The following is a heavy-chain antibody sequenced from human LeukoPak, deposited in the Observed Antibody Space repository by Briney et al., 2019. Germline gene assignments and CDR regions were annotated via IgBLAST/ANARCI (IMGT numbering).Heavy chain of an antibody. V-gene: IGHV4-59*01. D-gene: IGHD1-26*01. J-gene: IGHJ3*02. Sequence: SETLSLTCTVSGGSISSYYWSWIRQPPGKGLEWIGYIYYSGSTNYNPSLKSRVTISVDTSKDQFSLKLSSVTAADTAVYYCARRSGSSYDAFDIWGQGTMVTVSS. CDR3: ARRSGSSYDAFDI. CDR2: IYYSGST. CDR1: GGSISSYY.